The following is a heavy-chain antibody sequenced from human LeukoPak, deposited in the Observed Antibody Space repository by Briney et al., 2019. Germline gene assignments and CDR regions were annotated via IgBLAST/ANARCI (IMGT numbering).Heavy chain of an antibody. V-gene: IGHV3-9*01. D-gene: IGHD4-17*01. CDR2: ISWNSGSI. J-gene: IGHJ4*02. CDR1: GFTFHDYA. Sequence: GRSLRLSCAASGFTFHDYAMHWVRQAPGKGLEWVSGISWNSGSIGYADSVKGRFTISRDNAKNSLYLQMNSLRAEDTALYYCAKDIQYGDGPFDYWGQGTRVTVSS. CDR3: AKDIQYGDGPFDY.